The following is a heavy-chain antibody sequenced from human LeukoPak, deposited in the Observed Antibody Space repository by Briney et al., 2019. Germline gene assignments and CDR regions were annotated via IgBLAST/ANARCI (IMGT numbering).Heavy chain of an antibody. J-gene: IGHJ4*02. CDR1: GGSISSSSYY. CDR3: ARLLGQWLVLGFDY. Sequence: PSETLSLTCTVSGGSISSSSYYWGWIRQPPGKGLEWIGSIYYIGSTYYNPSLKSRVTISVDTSKNQFSLKLSSVTAADTAVYYCARLLGQWLVLGFDYWGQGTLATVSS. CDR2: IYYIGST. D-gene: IGHD6-19*01. V-gene: IGHV4-39*01.